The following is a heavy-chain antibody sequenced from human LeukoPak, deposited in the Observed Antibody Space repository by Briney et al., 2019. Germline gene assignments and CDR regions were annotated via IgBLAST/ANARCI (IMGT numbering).Heavy chain of an antibody. J-gene: IGHJ4*02. CDR1: GFSISSAYY. Sequence: SETLSLTCTVSGFSISSAYYWGWIRQPPGKGLEWIGSIYHSGSTYYTPSLKSRVTISVDTSKNQFSLRLSSVTAADTAVYYCTRDPYPPYGDYGIDYWGQGTLVTVSS. CDR3: TRDPYPPYGDYGIDY. CDR2: IYHSGST. V-gene: IGHV4-38-2*02. D-gene: IGHD4-17*01.